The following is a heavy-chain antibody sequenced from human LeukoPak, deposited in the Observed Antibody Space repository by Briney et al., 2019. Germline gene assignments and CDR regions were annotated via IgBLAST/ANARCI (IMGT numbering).Heavy chain of an antibody. D-gene: IGHD2-15*01. CDR2: IYYSGST. CDR3: ARTIVVVVAATYYFDY. Sequence: SETLSLTCTVSGGSISSYYWSWIRQPPGKGLEWIGYIYYSGSTIYNPSLKSRVTISVDTSKNQFSLKLSSVTAADTAVYYCARTIVVVVAATYYFDYWGQGTLVTVSS. V-gene: IGHV4-59*08. CDR1: GGSISSYY. J-gene: IGHJ4*02.